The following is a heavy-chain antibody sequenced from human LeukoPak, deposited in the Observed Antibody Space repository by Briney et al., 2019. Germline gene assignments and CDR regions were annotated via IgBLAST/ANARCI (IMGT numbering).Heavy chain of an antibody. CDR3: ARDRGGTHDY. J-gene: IGHJ4*02. CDR2: IYYSGST. Sequence: SETLSLTCTVSGGSISSGGYYWSWIRQHPGKGLEWIGYIYYSGSTYYNPPLKSRVTISVDTSKNQFSLKLSSVTAADTAVYYCARDRGGTHDYWGQGTLVTVSS. CDR1: GGSISSGGYY. D-gene: IGHD1-1*01. V-gene: IGHV4-31*03.